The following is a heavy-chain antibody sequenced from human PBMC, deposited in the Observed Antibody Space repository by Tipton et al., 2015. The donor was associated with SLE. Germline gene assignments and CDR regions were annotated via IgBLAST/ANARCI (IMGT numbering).Heavy chain of an antibody. J-gene: IGHJ3*02. D-gene: IGHD1/OR15-1a*01. V-gene: IGHV4-59*11. CDR2: IYYNGDT. Sequence: TLSLTCSVSGAFINSHYWSWIRQPPGKGLEWIGYIYYNGDTNYNPSLKSRVAISIDTSRKQFSLKLTSVTAADTAVYYRARGRNSWNNEAFHIWGQGTMVTVSS. CDR3: ARGRNSWNNEAFHI. CDR1: GAFINSHY.